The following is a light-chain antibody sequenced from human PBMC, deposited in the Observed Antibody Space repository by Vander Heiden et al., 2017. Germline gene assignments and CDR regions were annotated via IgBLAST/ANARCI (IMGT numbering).Light chain of an antibody. CDR1: NIESQT. CDR3: QVWDSSRDQGV. J-gene: IGLJ2*01. V-gene: IGLV3-21*04. Sequence: SYVLSQPPSVSVAPGKTATITCGGNNIESQTVHWYQQKPGQAPVLVIYYDTDRPSGIPERISGSNSGNTATLTISRVGVGDEADYYCQVWDSSRDQGVFGGGTKLTVL. CDR2: YDT.